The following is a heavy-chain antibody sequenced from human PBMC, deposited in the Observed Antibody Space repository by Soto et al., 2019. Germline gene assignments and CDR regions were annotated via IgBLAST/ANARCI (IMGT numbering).Heavy chain of an antibody. Sequence: QVQLQESGPGLVKPSETLSLTCTVSGGSISSYYWSWIRQPPGKGLEWIGYIYYSGSTNYNPSLKSRVTISVDTSKNQFSLKLSSVTAADTAVYYCARLITAVAGTSKHSYYFDYWGQGTLVTVSS. CDR2: IYYSGST. CDR1: GGSISSYY. J-gene: IGHJ4*02. CDR3: ARLITAVAGTSKHSYYFDY. V-gene: IGHV4-59*08. D-gene: IGHD6-19*01.